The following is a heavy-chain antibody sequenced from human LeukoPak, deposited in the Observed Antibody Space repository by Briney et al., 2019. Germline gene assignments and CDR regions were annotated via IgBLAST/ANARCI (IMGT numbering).Heavy chain of an antibody. CDR2: MNPNSGNT. CDR1: GYTFTSYD. J-gene: IGHJ4*02. Sequence: ASVKVSCKASGYTFTSYDINWVRQATGQGLEWMGWMNPNSGNTGYAQKFQGRVTMTEDTSTDTAYMELSSLRSEDTAVYYCATDPTYYPTGEPTGGYWGQGTLVTVSS. V-gene: IGHV1-8*02. D-gene: IGHD7-27*01. CDR3: ATDPTYYPTGEPTGGY.